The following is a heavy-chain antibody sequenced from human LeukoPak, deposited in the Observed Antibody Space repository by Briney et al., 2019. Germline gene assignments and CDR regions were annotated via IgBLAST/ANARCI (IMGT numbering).Heavy chain of an antibody. CDR1: GLTFSSYA. D-gene: IGHD3-22*01. Sequence: GGSLRLSCAASGLTFSSYAMSWVRQAPGKGLEWVSAISGSGGSTYYADSVKGRFTISRDNSKNTLYLQMNSLRAEDTAVYYCAKVLSLYYDSSGYSFDYWGQGTLVTVSS. V-gene: IGHV3-23*01. J-gene: IGHJ4*02. CDR3: AKVLSLYYDSSGYSFDY. CDR2: ISGSGGST.